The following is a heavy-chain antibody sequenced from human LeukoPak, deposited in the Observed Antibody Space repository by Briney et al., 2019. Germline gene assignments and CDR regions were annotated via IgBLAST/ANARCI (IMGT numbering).Heavy chain of an antibody. J-gene: IGHJ4*02. V-gene: IGHV5-51*01. Sequence: GESLKISCKVFGFSFTSYWIAWVRQMPGKGLEWMGIIYPPDSNTRCSPPFQGHVTISADRSISTVYLQWSSLKASDTAVYYCARRFTTLGVVNFDYWGQGTLVAVSS. D-gene: IGHD3-3*01. CDR2: IYPPDSNT. CDR1: GFSFTSYW. CDR3: ARRFTTLGVVNFDY.